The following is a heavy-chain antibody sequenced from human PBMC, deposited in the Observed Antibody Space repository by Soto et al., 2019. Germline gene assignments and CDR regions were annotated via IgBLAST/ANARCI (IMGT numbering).Heavy chain of an antibody. CDR2: ISGSGGST. CDR3: AKGIAVALYNWFDP. CDR1: GFTFSSYA. V-gene: IGHV3-23*01. Sequence: PGGSLRLSCAASGFTFSSYAMSWVRQAPGKGLEWVSAISGSGGSTYYADSVKGRFTISRDNSKNTLYLQMNGLRAEDTAVYYCAKGIAVALYNWFDPWGQGTLVTVSS. J-gene: IGHJ5*02. D-gene: IGHD6-19*01.